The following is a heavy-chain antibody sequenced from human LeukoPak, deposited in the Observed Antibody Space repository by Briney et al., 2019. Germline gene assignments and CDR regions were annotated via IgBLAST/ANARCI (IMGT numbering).Heavy chain of an antibody. J-gene: IGHJ6*03. V-gene: IGHV1-2*02. D-gene: IGHD6-6*01. CDR1: GYTFTGYY. CDR2: INPNSGGT. CDR3: ARDFYSSSSRYYYYMDV. Sequence: ASVKVSCKASGYTFTGYYMHWVRQAPGQGLEWMGWINPNSGGTNYAQKFQGRVTMTRDTSISTAYMELSRLRSDDTAVYYCARDFYSSSSRYYYYMDVWGKGTTVTVSS.